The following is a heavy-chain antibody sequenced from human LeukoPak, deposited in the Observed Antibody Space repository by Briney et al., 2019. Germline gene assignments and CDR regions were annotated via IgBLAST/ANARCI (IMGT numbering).Heavy chain of an antibody. CDR3: ARLEEGYSISWSHY. D-gene: IGHD6-13*01. Sequence: ASVKVSCKASGYTFTRYYMHWVRQAPGQGLEWMGWINPNNAGTDYAQKFQGRVNMNRDTSISTAYMVPTRLRSDDPDLYYCARLEEGYSISWSHYWGQGTLVSLPS. CDR2: INPNNAGT. CDR1: GYTFTRYY. V-gene: IGHV1-2*02. J-gene: IGHJ4*02.